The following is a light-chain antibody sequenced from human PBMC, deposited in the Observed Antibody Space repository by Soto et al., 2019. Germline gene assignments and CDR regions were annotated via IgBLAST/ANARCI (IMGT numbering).Light chain of an antibody. CDR2: SAS. Sequence: DIQMTQSPSFLSASVGDRVSITCRASQTINRFLNWYQQKPGKAPRLLIHSASILESGLPSRISGSGSGTDFTLTISGLQPEDLATYYCQQNDSIPYTFGQGTKLAIK. J-gene: IGKJ2*01. CDR3: QQNDSIPYT. CDR1: QTINRF. V-gene: IGKV1-39*01.